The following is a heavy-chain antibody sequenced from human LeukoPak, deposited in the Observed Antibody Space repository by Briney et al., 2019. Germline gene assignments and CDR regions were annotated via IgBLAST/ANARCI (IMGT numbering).Heavy chain of an antibody. Sequence: TSETLSLTCTVSGGSISSYYWSWIRQPPGKGLEWIGYIYYSGSTNYNPSLKSRVTISVDTSKNQFSLKLSSVTAADTAVYYCARSYTYSSSLLDYWGQGTLVTVSS. CDR2: IYYSGST. CDR1: GGSISSYY. J-gene: IGHJ4*02. D-gene: IGHD6-6*01. V-gene: IGHV4-59*01. CDR3: ARSYTYSSSLLDY.